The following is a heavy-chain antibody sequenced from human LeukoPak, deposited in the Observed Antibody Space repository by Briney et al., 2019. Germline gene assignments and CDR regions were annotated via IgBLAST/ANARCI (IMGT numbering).Heavy chain of an antibody. J-gene: IGHJ4*02. Sequence: SETLSLTCTVSGGSISSYYWGWIRQPPGKGLEWIASIYYSGSTYYNPSLKSRVTISLDTSKNQFSLKLSSVTAADTAVYYCARDSVEMATTQQDPFDYWGQGTLVTVSS. CDR3: ARDSVEMATTQQDPFDY. CDR2: IYYSGST. V-gene: IGHV4-39*07. CDR1: GGSISSYY. D-gene: IGHD5-24*01.